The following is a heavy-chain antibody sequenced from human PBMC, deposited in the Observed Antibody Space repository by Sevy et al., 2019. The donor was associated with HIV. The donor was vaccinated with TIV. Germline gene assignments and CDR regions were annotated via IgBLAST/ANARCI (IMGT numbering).Heavy chain of an antibody. CDR2: LSYDGSTK. J-gene: IGHJ4*02. CDR3: AREGGYSINWSPFY. D-gene: IGHD1-20*01. V-gene: IGHV3-30-3*01. Sequence: GGSLRLSCAASGFTFSAYAMHWVRQGPGKGLEWVALLSYDGSTKYYADSVKGRFTISRDNSKNTLYLQMDSLRTEDTAVYYCAREGGYSINWSPFYWGQGTLVTVSS. CDR1: GFTFSAYA.